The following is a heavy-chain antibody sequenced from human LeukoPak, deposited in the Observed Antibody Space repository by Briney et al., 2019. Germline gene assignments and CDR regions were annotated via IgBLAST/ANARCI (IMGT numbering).Heavy chain of an antibody. J-gene: IGHJ4*02. Sequence: GGSLRLSCAASGFTFDDYAMHWVRQTPGRGLEWVSSINWNSGSIGYADSVKGRFTISRDNAKNSLYLQMNSLRAEDMALYYCAKGYSGSYYSPPIFDSWGQGTLVTVSS. D-gene: IGHD1-26*01. CDR3: AKGYSGSYYSPPIFDS. CDR2: INWNSGSI. V-gene: IGHV3-9*03. CDR1: GFTFDDYA.